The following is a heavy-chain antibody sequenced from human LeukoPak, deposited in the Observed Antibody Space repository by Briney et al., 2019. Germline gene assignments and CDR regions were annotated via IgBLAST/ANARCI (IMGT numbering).Heavy chain of an antibody. CDR2: IIPIFGTA. V-gene: IGHV1-69*06. CDR1: GGTFSSYA. D-gene: IGHD3-22*01. CDR3: ARGDYYDSSGYSYYFDY. J-gene: IGHJ4*02. Sequence: GASVKVSCKASGGTFSSYAISWVRQAPGQGLEWMGGIIPIFGTANYAQKFQGRVTITADKSTSTAYMELSSLRSEDTAVYYCARGDYYDSSGYSYYFDYWGQGTLVSVSS.